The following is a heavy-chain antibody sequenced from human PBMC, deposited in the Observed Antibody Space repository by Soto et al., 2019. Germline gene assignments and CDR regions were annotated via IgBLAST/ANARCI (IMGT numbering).Heavy chain of an antibody. CDR3: ARVSRRSIIDYFYYGMDV. J-gene: IGHJ6*02. D-gene: IGHD1-20*01. V-gene: IGHV1-69*01. Sequence: QVQLVQSGAEVKKPGSSVKVSCKASGGTFSSYAISWVRQAPGQGLEWMGGIIPIFGTANYAQKFQGRVTHTADESPSTAYMELSSLSSDDTAVYYCARVSRRSIIDYFYYGMDVWGQGTTVTLSS. CDR2: IIPIFGTA. CDR1: GGTFSSYA.